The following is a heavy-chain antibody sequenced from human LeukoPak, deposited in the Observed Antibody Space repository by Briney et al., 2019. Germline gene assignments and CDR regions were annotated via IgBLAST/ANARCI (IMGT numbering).Heavy chain of an antibody. D-gene: IGHD3-22*01. J-gene: IGHJ4*02. CDR1: GFTFSSYS. CDR3: ARDRSPYTTSAYYLDY. Sequence: PGGSLRLSCAAAGFTFSSYSMNWVRQAPGKGLEWISYISGRTGTMYYADSVQGRFTISRDNAKNSLHLQLNSLRDEDTAVYYCARDRSPYTTSAYYLDYWGQGTLVTVSS. V-gene: IGHV3-48*02. CDR2: ISGRTGTM.